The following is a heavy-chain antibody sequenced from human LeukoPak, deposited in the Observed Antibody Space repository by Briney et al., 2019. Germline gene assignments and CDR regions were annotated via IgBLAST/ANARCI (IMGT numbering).Heavy chain of an antibody. V-gene: IGHV4-39*07. D-gene: IGHD3-22*01. J-gene: IGHJ3*02. Sequence: GSLRLSCAASGFTVSSNYMSWIRQPPGKGLEWIGSVYYSGNTHYNSSLKSRVTVSVDTSKNQFSLKVNSVTAADTAVYYCARRPYHYDTIGPIWGRGTMVTVSS. CDR2: VYYSGNT. CDR3: ARRPYHYDTIGPI. CDR1: GFTVSSNY.